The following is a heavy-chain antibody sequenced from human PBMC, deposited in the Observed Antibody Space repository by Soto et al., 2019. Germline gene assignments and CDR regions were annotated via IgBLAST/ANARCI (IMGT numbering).Heavy chain of an antibody. D-gene: IGHD3-3*01. CDR3: PRGRLYYDFWSGYNNWFDP. CDR1: GGSISSYY. V-gene: IGHV4-59*12. J-gene: IGHJ5*02. CDR2: IYYSGCT. Sequence: PSETLSLTCTVSGGSISSYYWSWIRQPPGKGLEWIGYIYYSGCTNYNPSLKSRVTISVDTSKNQFSLKLSSVTAADTAVYYCPRGRLYYDFWSGYNNWFDPWGQGTLVTVSS.